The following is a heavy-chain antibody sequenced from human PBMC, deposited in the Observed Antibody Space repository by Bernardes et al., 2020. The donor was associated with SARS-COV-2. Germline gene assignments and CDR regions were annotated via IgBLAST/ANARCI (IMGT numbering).Heavy chain of an antibody. D-gene: IGHD7-27*01. J-gene: IGHJ4*02. CDR3: ANDAGVDVFFDY. Sequence: CVASGFAFSDFGMAWVRQAPGKGLEWVSTLNTDGENTHYADSVKGRFTISRDNSKNMLYLQMNSLRAEDTAVYYCANDAGVDVFFDYWGQGTLVTVSS. CDR2: LNTDGENT. V-gene: IGHV3-23*01. CDR1: GFAFSDFG.